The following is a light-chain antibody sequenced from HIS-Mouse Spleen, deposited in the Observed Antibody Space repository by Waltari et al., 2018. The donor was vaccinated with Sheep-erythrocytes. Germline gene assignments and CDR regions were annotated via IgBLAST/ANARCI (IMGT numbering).Light chain of an antibody. CDR3: QAWDSIIVV. V-gene: IGLV3-1*01. J-gene: IGLJ2*01. Sequence: SSELTQPPSVSVSPGQTASITCSGDKLGDKYACWYQQKPGQSPVLVIYQDTKRPSGIPGRFSGSNSGNTVTLTISGTQAMDEADYYCQAWDSIIVVFGVGTKLTVL. CDR1: KLGDKY. CDR2: QDT.